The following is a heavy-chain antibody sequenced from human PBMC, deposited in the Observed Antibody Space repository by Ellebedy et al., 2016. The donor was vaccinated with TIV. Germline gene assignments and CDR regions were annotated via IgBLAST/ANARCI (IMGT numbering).Heavy chain of an antibody. D-gene: IGHD3/OR15-3a*01. V-gene: IGHV4-39*01. J-gene: IGHJ2*01. Sequence: SETLSLTCTVSGGSISGSSYYWGWIRQPPGKGLEWIGNIFDTGSTYYNPSLKSRVTISVDTSKNQFSLKLSSVTAADTAVYYCARSLLIFTFDKCYLDLWGRGTLVTVSS. CDR2: IFDTGST. CDR1: GGSISGSSYY. CDR3: ARSLLIFTFDKCYLDL.